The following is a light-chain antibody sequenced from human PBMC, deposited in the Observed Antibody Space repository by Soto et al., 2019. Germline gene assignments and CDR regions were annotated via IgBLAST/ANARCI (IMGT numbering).Light chain of an antibody. J-gene: IGLJ3*02. Sequence: QPVLTQSSSASASLGSSVKLTSTLSSGHSSYIIAWHQQQPGKAPRYLMKLEGSGSYNKGSGVPDRFSGYSSGADRYLTISNLQFEVEADYYCETWDSNTRVFGGGTKLTVL. V-gene: IGLV4-60*02. CDR3: ETWDSNTRV. CDR2: LEGSGSY. CDR1: SGHSSYI.